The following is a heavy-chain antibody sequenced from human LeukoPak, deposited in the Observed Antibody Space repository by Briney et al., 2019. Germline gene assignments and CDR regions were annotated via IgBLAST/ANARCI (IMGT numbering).Heavy chain of an antibody. CDR2: IGSSGSTI. D-gene: IGHD6-19*01. V-gene: IGHV3-48*02. J-gene: IGHJ3*02. CDR1: GFTFSRYS. Sequence: GGSLRLSCAASGFTFSRYSMNWVSQDPGKGLEWVSYIGSSGSTIYYADSVKGRFTISRDNAKNSLYLQMNSLRDEDTAVYYCARDTRARDTSGWLDAFDIWGQGTKVTVSS. CDR3: ARDTRARDTSGWLDAFDI.